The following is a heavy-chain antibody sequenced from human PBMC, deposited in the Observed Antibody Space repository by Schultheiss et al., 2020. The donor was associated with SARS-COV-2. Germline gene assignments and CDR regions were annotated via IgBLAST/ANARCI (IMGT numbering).Heavy chain of an antibody. V-gene: IGHV4-61*01. Sequence: SETLSLTCAVSGYSISSGYYWSWIRQPPGKGLEWIGYIYYSGSTNYNPSLKSRVTISVDTSKNQFSLKLSSVTAADTAVYYCARHPVVTPYYYYYMDVWGKGTTVTVSS. CDR1: GYSISSGYY. D-gene: IGHD4-23*01. CDR3: ARHPVVTPYYYYYMDV. CDR2: IYYSGST. J-gene: IGHJ6*03.